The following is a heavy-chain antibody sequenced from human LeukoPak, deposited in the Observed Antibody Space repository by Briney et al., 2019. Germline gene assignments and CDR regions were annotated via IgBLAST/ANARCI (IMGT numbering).Heavy chain of an antibody. V-gene: IGHV3-7*05. Sequence: PGGPLRLSCAASGFTLTRYWMRWVRQAPGKGMEWVATMAQDGSEKYYVDSVRGRFTISRDNAKNSLYLQMNSLRVEDTAVYYCARGPYDYWGQGTLVTVSS. CDR2: MAQDGSEK. CDR1: GFTLTRYW. J-gene: IGHJ4*02. CDR3: ARGPYDY.